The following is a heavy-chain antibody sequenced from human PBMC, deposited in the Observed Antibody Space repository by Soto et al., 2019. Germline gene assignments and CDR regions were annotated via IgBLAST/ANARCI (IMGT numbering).Heavy chain of an antibody. CDR3: AKLAAAGTMSAFDI. Sequence: EVQLLESGGGLVQPGGSLRLSCAASGFTFSSYAMSWVRQAPGKGLEWVSAISGSGGSTYYADSVEGRFTISSDNSKNTLQLQIHSLRDEDTAVYACAKLAAAGTMSAFDIWGQGTMVTACS. CDR2: ISGSGGST. D-gene: IGHD6-13*01. J-gene: IGHJ3*02. V-gene: IGHV3-23*01. CDR1: GFTFSSYA.